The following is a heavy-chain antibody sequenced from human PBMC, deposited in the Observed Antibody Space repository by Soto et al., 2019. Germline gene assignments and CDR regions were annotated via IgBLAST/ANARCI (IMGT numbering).Heavy chain of an antibody. V-gene: IGHV3-33*07. Sequence: GGSLSLSCAASGFTFSRHCFYWVRQAPGKGLEWVAAIWYDGSKELYEDSVKGRFSVSRDDSKNTLYLQMNSLRAEDTALYYCARDISYGSLDYWGQGTLVTVSS. CDR1: GFTFSRHC. CDR3: ARDISYGSLDY. D-gene: IGHD3-10*01. J-gene: IGHJ4*02. CDR2: IWYDGSKE.